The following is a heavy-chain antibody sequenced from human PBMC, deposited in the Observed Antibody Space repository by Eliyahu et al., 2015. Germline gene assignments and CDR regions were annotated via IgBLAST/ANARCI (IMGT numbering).Heavy chain of an antibody. CDR2: ISWNSGSI. J-gene: IGHJ4*02. CDR3: AKDEFGYYDSSGRFDY. CDR1: GFTFDDYA. Sequence: LVQPGRSLRLSCAXSGFTFDDYAMHWVRQXPGKGLEWVSGISWNSGSIGYADSVKGRFTISRDNAKNSLYLQMNSLRAEDTALYYCAKDEFGYYDSSGRFDYWGQGTLVTVSS. D-gene: IGHD3-22*01. V-gene: IGHV3-9*01.